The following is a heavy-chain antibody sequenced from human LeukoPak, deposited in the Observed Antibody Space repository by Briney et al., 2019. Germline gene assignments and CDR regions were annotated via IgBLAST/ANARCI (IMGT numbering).Heavy chain of an antibody. D-gene: IGHD5-18*01. Sequence: GGSLRLSCAASGFTVSSNYMAWVRQAPGKGLEWVSVIYDGGFTDYTDSVKGRFTISRDNSKSTLYLQMNSLRAEDTAVYYCAKSHGYSYGFDYWGQGTLVTVSS. CDR1: GFTVSSNY. CDR2: IYDGGFT. V-gene: IGHV3-66*01. CDR3: AKSHGYSYGFDY. J-gene: IGHJ4*02.